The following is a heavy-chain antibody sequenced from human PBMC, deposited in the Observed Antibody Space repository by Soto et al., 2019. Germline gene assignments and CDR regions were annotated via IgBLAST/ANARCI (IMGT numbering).Heavy chain of an antibody. V-gene: IGHV1-18*01. CDR3: ALNYYDSSGYL. D-gene: IGHD3-22*01. CDR2: ISAYNGNT. CDR1: GYTFTSSG. J-gene: IGHJ4*02. Sequence: GASVQVSCKASGYTFTSSGISWVRQAPGRGLEWMGWISAYNGNTNYAQKLQGRVTMTTDTSTSTAYMELRSLRSDDTAVYYCALNYYDSSGYLWGQGTLVTVSS.